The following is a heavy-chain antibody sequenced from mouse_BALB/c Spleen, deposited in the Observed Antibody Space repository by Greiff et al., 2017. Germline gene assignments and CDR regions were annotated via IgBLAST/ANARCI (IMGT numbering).Heavy chain of an antibody. CDR1: GYSITSGYY. V-gene: IGHV3-6*02. CDR2: ISYDGSN. CDR3: ARANPFDY. J-gene: IGHJ2*01. Sequence: ESGPGLVKPSQSLSLTCSVTGYSITSGYYWNWIRQFPGNKLEWMGYISYDGSNNYNPSLKNRISITRDTSKNQFFLKLNSVTTEDTATYYCARANPFDYWGQGTTLTVSS.